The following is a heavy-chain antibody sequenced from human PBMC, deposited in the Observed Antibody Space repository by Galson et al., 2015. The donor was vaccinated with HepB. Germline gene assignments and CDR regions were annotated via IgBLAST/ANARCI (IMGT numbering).Heavy chain of an antibody. CDR3: AREVGNFFDP. Sequence: TLSLTCTVSGGSISSGGHYWTWIRQHPGEGLEWIGYIYYSGTTYYNPSLMSRLTISIDTSKNQFSLKLTSVTAADTAVYYCAREVGNFFDPWGQGTLVTVSS. V-gene: IGHV4-31*03. CDR2: IYYSGTT. CDR1: GGSISSGGHY. D-gene: IGHD1-14*01. J-gene: IGHJ5*02.